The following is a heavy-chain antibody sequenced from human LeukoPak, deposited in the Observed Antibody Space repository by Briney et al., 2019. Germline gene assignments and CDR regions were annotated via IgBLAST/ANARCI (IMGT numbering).Heavy chain of an antibody. V-gene: IGHV4-59*11. D-gene: IGHD1-26*01. CDR1: GGPLTSHY. CDR2: VSFSGTT. CDR3: ARSRVSGSYLDYHSGMDV. J-gene: IGHJ6*02. Sequence: SETLSLTCTVSGGPLTSHYWSWIRQPPGKGLEWIGYVSFSGTTKYSPSLNNRVTISRDTSQNQFFLRLNSVTAADTAVYFCARSRVSGSYLDYHSGMDVWGQGTTVIVS.